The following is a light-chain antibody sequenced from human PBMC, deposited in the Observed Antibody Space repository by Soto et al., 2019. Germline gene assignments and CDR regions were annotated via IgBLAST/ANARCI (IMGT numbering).Light chain of an antibody. V-gene: IGKV1-17*01. CDR3: QQYKSYSLIT. Sequence: DIQRTQSPSSLSAYVGDRVTITCRASQSISSYLNWYQQKPGKAPKRLIYAASSLQSGVPSRFSGSGSGTEFSLTISSLQPEDFATYFCQQYKSYSLITFGPGTKVDI. J-gene: IGKJ3*01. CDR1: QSISSY. CDR2: AAS.